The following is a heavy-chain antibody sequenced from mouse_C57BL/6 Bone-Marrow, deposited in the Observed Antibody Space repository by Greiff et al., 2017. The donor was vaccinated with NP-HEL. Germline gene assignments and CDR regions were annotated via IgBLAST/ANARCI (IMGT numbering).Heavy chain of an antibody. J-gene: IGHJ2*01. CDR1: GYTFTSYG. CDR3: ARFGYDYYFDY. V-gene: IGHV1-81*01. CDR2: IYPRSGNT. D-gene: IGHD2-2*01. Sequence: LVESGAELARPGASVKLSCKASGYTFTSYGISWVKQRTGQGLEWIGEIYPRSGNTYYNEKFKGKATLTADKSSSTAYMELRSLTSEDSAVYFCARFGYDYYFDYWGQGTTLTVSS.